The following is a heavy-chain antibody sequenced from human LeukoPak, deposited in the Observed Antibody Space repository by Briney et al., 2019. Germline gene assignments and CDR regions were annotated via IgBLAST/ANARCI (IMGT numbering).Heavy chain of an antibody. Sequence: PGGSLRLSCAASGFTFSTYWMHWVRQAPGKGLVWVSRINNEETAANYADSVQGRFTISRANANNMLYLQMDSLRAEDTAVYYCARESTVGPIQTDALDIWGQGTMVTVSS. D-gene: IGHD1-26*01. J-gene: IGHJ3*02. CDR1: GFTFSTYW. V-gene: IGHV3-74*01. CDR3: ARESTVGPIQTDALDI. CDR2: INNEETAA.